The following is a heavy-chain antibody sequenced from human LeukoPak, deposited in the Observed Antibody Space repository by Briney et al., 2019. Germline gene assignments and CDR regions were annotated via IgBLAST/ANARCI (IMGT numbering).Heavy chain of an antibody. CDR3: ARHNDGALDY. D-gene: IGHD1-1*01. V-gene: IGHV3-7*01. Sequence: GGSLRFSCAASGFTFSSYGMTWVRQAPGKGLEWVGNIKHDGSEKHYVDSLKGRFTITRDTAKNSLYLQMNGLRAEDTAVYYCARHNDGALDYWGQGTLVTVSS. J-gene: IGHJ4*02. CDR2: IKHDGSEK. CDR1: GFTFSSYG.